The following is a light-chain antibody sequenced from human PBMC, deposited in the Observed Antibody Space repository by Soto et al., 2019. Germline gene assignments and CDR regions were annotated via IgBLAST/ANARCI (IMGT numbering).Light chain of an antibody. CDR1: QSVSSSY. CDR2: GAS. Sequence: EIVLPQSPAILSLSPGERAPLSGRASQSVSSSYLAWYQQKPGQAPRVFIYGASTRATGIPDRFSGSGSGTDFTLTISRLEPEDFAVYYCQQQGRSWITFGQGTRLEIK. J-gene: IGKJ5*01. CDR3: QQQGRSWIT. V-gene: IGKV3-20*01.